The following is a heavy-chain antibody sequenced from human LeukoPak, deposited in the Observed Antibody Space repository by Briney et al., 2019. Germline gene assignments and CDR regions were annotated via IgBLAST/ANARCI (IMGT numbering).Heavy chain of an antibody. V-gene: IGHV4-34*01. J-gene: IGHJ4*02. CDR3: ATFRWGIGLEF. D-gene: IGHD3-16*01. CDR1: RGSLSAYY. Sequence: SETLSLTCAVYRGSLSAYYWTFIRQSPGRGLEWIGEISHRGRTNYNASFRSRVTISLDTSKNQFSLKLNSVTAADTAIYYCATFRWGIGLEFWDQGALVTFSS. CDR2: ISHRGRT.